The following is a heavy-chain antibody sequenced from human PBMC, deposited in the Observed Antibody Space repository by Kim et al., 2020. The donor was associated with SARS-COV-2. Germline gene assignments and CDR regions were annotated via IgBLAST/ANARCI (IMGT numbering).Heavy chain of an antibody. J-gene: IGHJ3*01. V-gene: IGHV2-5*02. CDR1: GPSLNLPGLA. D-gene: IGHD3-10*01. Sequence: SGPTLVKTSQTLRMTCTVSGPSLNLPGLAVGWVRQTPGQALQWLAALFSDDDERYSPFLQPRPTISRGSSRSQVVLTMTNMDFGDTGTYFCVRRFVHRGLDRGFDVWGPGTAVTFSS. CDR2: LFSDDDE. CDR3: VRRFVHRGLDRGFDV.